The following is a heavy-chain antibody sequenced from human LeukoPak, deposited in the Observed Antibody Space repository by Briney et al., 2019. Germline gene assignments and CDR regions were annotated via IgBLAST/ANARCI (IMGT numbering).Heavy chain of an antibody. J-gene: IGHJ4*02. CDR2: IAYSGHT. D-gene: IGHD2-21*01. V-gene: IGHV4-39*07. Sequence: SETLSLTCTVSGGSISNSKYYWGWIRQPPGKGLEWIASIAYSGHTYYNPSLKSRVTISLDTSRDQFSLKLNSVTAADTAVYYCARDVWFPAGYWGQGTLVTVSS. CDR1: GGSISNSKYY. CDR3: ARDVWFPAGY.